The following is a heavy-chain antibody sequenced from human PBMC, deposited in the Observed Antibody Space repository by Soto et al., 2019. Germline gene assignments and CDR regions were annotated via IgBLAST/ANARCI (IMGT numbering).Heavy chain of an antibody. CDR1: GYTLTELS. J-gene: IGHJ6*02. CDR2: FDPEDGET. CDR3: ATSRGSMVRGVIKGVYYYYYYGMDV. V-gene: IGHV1-24*01. D-gene: IGHD3-10*01. Sequence: ASVKVSCKVSGYTLTELSIHWVRQAPGKGLEWMGGFDPEDGETIYAQKFQGRVTMTEDTSTDTAYMELSSLRSEDTAVYYCATSRGSMVRGVIKGVYYYYYYGMDVWGQGTTVTVSS.